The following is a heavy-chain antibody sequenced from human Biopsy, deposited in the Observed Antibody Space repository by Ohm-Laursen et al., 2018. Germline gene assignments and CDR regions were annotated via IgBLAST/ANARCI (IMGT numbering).Heavy chain of an antibody. D-gene: IGHD3-3*01. Sequence: SETLSLTCTVSGASMTGYFWTWVWQPAGKGLEWIGHIYTIGDTTYNPSLESRVTMSLDTSKNQFSLKMTSLTAADTAVYFCAREDEGLLRALDLWGQGTMVTVSS. J-gene: IGHJ3*01. V-gene: IGHV4-4*07. CDR3: AREDEGLLRALDL. CDR2: IYTIGDT. CDR1: GASMTGYF.